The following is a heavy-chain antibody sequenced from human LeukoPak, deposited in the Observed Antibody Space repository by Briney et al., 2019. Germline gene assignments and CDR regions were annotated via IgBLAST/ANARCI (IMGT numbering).Heavy chain of an antibody. Sequence: PGGSLRLSRAASGFTFSSYAMSWVRQAPGKGLEWVSAISGSGGSTYYADSVKGRFTISRDNSKNTLYLQMNSLRAEDTAVYYCAIISGWYFDPTDYWGQGTLVTVSS. CDR1: GFTFSSYA. V-gene: IGHV3-23*01. CDR2: ISGSGGST. CDR3: AIISGWYFDPTDY. D-gene: IGHD6-19*01. J-gene: IGHJ4*02.